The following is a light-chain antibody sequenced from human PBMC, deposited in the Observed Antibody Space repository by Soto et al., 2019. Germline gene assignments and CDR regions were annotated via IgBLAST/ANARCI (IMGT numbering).Light chain of an antibody. CDR2: EVS. V-gene: IGLV2-14*01. CDR3: SSYTSSSTWV. Sequence: QSALTQPASVYGSPEHSITISCTGTSSDVGGYNYVSWYQQHPGKAPKLMIYEVSNRPSGVSNRFSGSKSGNTASLTISGLQAEDEADYYCSSYTSSSTWVFGGGTKLTVL. CDR1: SSDVGGYNY. J-gene: IGLJ3*02.